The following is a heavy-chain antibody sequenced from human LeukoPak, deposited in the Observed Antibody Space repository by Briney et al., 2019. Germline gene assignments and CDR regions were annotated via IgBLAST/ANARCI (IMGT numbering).Heavy chain of an antibody. D-gene: IGHD1-26*01. CDR1: GFTFRSYN. J-gene: IGHJ5*02. CDR2: ISSSGANA. CDR3: AKDMELAS. V-gene: IGHV3-23*01. Sequence: GGSLRLSCAASGFTFRSYNFHWVRQAPGKGLEWVSLISSSGANAYYADSVKGRFTISRDNSKNTLYLQMNNLRGEDTAEYYCAKDMELASWGQGTLVTVSS.